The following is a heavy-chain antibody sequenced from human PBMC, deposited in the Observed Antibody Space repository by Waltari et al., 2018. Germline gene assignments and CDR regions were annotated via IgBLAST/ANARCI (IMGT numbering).Heavy chain of an antibody. CDR2: IIPIFGTA. V-gene: IGHV1-69*14. Sequence: QVQLVQSGAEVKKPGSSVKVSCKASGGTFSSYAISWVRQAPGQGLEWMGGIIPIFGTANYAQKFQGRVTITADKSTSTAYMELSSLRSEDTAVYYCAREPYCGGDCYSHAFDIWGQGTMVTVSS. CDR3: AREPYCGGDCYSHAFDI. J-gene: IGHJ3*02. CDR1: GGTFSSYA. D-gene: IGHD2-21*01.